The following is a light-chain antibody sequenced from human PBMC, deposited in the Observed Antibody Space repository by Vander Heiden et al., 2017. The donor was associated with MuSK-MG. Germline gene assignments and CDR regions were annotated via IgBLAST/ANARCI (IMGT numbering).Light chain of an antibody. V-gene: IGLV2-14*01. CDR3: SSYTSSSALV. CDR2: DVN. CDR1: SSDVGGYNY. Sequence: SALTQPASVSGSPGQSITISCTGTSSDVGGYNYVSWYQQHPGKAPKLIIYDVNNRPSGVSNRFSGSKSGNTASLTISGLQAEDEADYYCSSYTSSSALVFGGGTKLTVL. J-gene: IGLJ2*01.